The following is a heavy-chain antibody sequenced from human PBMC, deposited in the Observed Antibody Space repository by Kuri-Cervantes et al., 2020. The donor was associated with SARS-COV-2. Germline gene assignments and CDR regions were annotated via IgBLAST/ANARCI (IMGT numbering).Heavy chain of an antibody. J-gene: IGHJ6*02. V-gene: IGHV3-30*03. CDR3: ARSLSRYYDSSGYQTYYYYGMDV. CDR1: GFTFSSYG. CDR2: ISYDGSNK. Sequence: GESLKISCAASGFTFSSYGMHWVRQAPGKGLEWVAVISYDGSNKYYADSVKGRFTISRDNSKNTLYLQMNSLGAEDTAVYYCARSLSRYYDSSGYQTYYYYGMDVWGQGTTVTVSS. D-gene: IGHD3-22*01.